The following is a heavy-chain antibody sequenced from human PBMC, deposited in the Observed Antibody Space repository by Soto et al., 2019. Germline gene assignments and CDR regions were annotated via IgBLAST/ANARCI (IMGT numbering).Heavy chain of an antibody. D-gene: IGHD4-17*01. V-gene: IGHV4-39*01. Sequence: QLQLQESGPGLVKPSETLSLTCTVSGGSISSSNYYWGWIRQPPGKGLEWIGSIYYSGNTYYNPSLKRRVTISVDTSKNQFSLKLSSVTAADTAVDYCARHPALSTVLFDYWGQGTLVTVSS. J-gene: IGHJ4*02. CDR1: GGSISSSNYY. CDR2: IYYSGNT. CDR3: ARHPALSTVLFDY.